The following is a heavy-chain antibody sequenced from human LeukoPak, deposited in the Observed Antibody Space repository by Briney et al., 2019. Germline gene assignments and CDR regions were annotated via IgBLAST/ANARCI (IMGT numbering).Heavy chain of an antibody. D-gene: IGHD2-2*01. V-gene: IGHV3-23*01. CDR1: GFTFSSYA. CDR2: ISGSGGST. Sequence: PGGSLRLSCAASGFTFSSYAMSWVRQAPGKGLEWVSAISGSGGSTYYADSVKGRFTISRDNSKNTLYLQMNSLRAEDTAVYYCAKDRSEIRYCSSTSCYAPYYYYGMDVWGQGTTVTVSS. J-gene: IGHJ6*02. CDR3: AKDRSEIRYCSSTSCYAPYYYYGMDV.